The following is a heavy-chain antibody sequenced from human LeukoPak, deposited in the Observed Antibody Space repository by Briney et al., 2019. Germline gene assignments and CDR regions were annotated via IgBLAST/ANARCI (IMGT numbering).Heavy chain of an antibody. V-gene: IGHV3-30*03. CDR2: ISYDGSNK. J-gene: IGHJ4*02. D-gene: IGHD3-22*01. CDR1: GFTFSSYG. Sequence: GGSLRLSCAASGFTFSSYGMHWVRQAPGKGLEWVAVISYDGSNKYYADSVKGRFTISRDNSKNTLYLQMNSLRAEDTAVYYCAAGGYYYDSSAYYDGSPFFDYGGQGTLVTVSS. CDR3: AAGGYYYDSSAYYDGSPFFDY.